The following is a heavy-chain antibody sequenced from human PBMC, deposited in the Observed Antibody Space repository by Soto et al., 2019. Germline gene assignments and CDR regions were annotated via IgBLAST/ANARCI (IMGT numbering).Heavy chain of an antibody. CDR1: GFTFSSYW. CDR3: ATEEGGYDYVWGSYRYGASSDY. CDR2: IKQDGSEK. V-gene: IGHV3-7*01. D-gene: IGHD3-16*02. J-gene: IGHJ4*02. Sequence: EVQLVESGGGLVQPGGSLRLSCAASGFTFSSYWMSWVRQAPGKGLEWVANIKQDGSEKYYVDSVKGRFTISRDNAKNSLYLQMNSLRAEDTAVYYCATEEGGYDYVWGSYRYGASSDYWGQGTLVTVSS.